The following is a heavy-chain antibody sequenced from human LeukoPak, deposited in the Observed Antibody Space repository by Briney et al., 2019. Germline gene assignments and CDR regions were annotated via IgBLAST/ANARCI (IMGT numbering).Heavy chain of an antibody. CDR3: TTRSYYCSSTSCHFDY. D-gene: IGHD2-2*01. CDR1: GFTFNNAW. CDR2: IKSKTDGGTT. Sequence: GRSLRLSCAASGFTFNNAWMSWVRQAPGKGLEWVGRIKSKTDGGTTDYAAPVKGRFTISRDDSKNTLYLQMNSLKTEDTAVYYCTTRSYYCSSTSCHFDYWGQGTLVTVSS. J-gene: IGHJ4*02. V-gene: IGHV3-15*01.